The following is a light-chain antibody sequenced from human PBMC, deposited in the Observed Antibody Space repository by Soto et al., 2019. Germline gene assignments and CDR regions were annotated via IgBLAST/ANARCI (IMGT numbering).Light chain of an antibody. CDR2: AAS. CDR3: QQSYSSPRT. Sequence: DLQMTQSPSSMSASVGDRVTITCRASQTISTYLSWYQQKSGKAPKLLIYAASTLQSGVPSRFSGSGSGTDFTLTISSLQPEDFATYHCQQSYSSPRTVGQGTKVDIK. CDR1: QTISTY. J-gene: IGKJ1*01. V-gene: IGKV1-39*01.